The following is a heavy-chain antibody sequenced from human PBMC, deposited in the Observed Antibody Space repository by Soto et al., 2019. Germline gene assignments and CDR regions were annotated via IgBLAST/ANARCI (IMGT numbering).Heavy chain of an antibody. J-gene: IGHJ4*02. Sequence: QVQLVESGGGVVQPGRSLRLSCAASGFTFSSYGMHWVRQAPGKGLEWVAVISYDGSNKYYADSVKGRFTISRDNSKNTLYLQMNSLRAEDRAVYCCAKDGSMTSLDYWGQGTLVTVSS. V-gene: IGHV3-30*18. CDR2: ISYDGSNK. D-gene: IGHD2-2*03. CDR3: AKDGSMTSLDY. CDR1: GFTFSSYG.